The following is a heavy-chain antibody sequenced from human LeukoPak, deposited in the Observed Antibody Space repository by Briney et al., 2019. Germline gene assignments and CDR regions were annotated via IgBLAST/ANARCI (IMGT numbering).Heavy chain of an antibody. Sequence: PGRSLRLSCVASGFTFSSHGMHWVRQAPGKGLEWVAVIGNDGRAKRYAESVEGRFTLSRDNSKNIHFLKMNSPRDGDTATYYCAREAAWGNWYFDLWGRGTLVTVSS. CDR3: AREAAWGNWYFDL. V-gene: IGHV3-30*03. D-gene: IGHD3-16*01. J-gene: IGHJ2*01. CDR1: GFTFSSHG. CDR2: IGNDGRAK.